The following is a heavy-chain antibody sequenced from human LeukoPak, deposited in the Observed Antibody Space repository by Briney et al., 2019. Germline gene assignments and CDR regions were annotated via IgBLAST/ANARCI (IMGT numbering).Heavy chain of an antibody. CDR2: MNPNSGNT. V-gene: IGHV1-8*03. CDR3: ARPKDTYYYDSSGYSSAAFDI. J-gene: IGHJ3*02. Sequence: ASVKVSCKASGYTFTSYDINWVRQAPGQGLEWMGWMNPNSGNTGYAQKFQGRVTITRNNSISTAYTELSSLRSEDTAVYYCARPKDTYYYDSSGYSSAAFDIWGEGTIVTVSS. CDR1: GYTFTSYD. D-gene: IGHD3-22*01.